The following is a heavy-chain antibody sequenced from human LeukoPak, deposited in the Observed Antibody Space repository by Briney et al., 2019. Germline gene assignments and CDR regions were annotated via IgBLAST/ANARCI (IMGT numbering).Heavy chain of an antibody. D-gene: IGHD3-10*01. J-gene: IGHJ6*03. Sequence: SETLSLTCTVSGGSMSSYYWSWIRQPPGKGLEWIGYIFYSGGTNYNPSLKSRVTISVDTSKNQFSLKLSSVTAADTAVYYCARLRTPVHYGSGSYGYYYYYMDVWGKGTTVTISS. V-gene: IGHV4-59*12. CDR1: GGSMSSYY. CDR2: IFYSGGT. CDR3: ARLRTPVHYGSGSYGYYYYYMDV.